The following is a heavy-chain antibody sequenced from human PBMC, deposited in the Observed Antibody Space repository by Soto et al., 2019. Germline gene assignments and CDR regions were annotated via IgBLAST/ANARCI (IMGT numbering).Heavy chain of an antibody. Sequence: PRLSCSASGFTFSSYAMHWVRQAPGKGLEYVSAISSNGGSTYYADSVKGSFTISRDNSKNTLYLQMSSLRAEDTAVYYCVKDLGSSSSVFDYWGQGTLVTVSS. CDR1: GFTFSSYA. V-gene: IGHV3-64D*06. CDR2: ISSNGGST. CDR3: VKDLGSSSSVFDY. J-gene: IGHJ4*02. D-gene: IGHD6-6*01.